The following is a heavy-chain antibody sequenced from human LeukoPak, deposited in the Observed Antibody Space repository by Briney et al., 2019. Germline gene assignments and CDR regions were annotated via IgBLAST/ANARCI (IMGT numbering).Heavy chain of an antibody. D-gene: IGHD6-19*01. CDR2: ISSSSSYI. CDR1: GFTFSSYS. J-gene: IGHJ4*02. V-gene: IGHV3-21*01. Sequence: GGSLRLSCAASGFTFSSYSMNWVRQAPGKGLEWVSSISSSSSYIYYADSVKGRFTISRDNAKNSLYLQMNSLRAEDTAVYYCARAGPQYSYGYSSGFRQPTTVPRKGLFFDYWSQGTLVTVSS. CDR3: ARAGPQYSYGYSSGFRQPTTVPRKGLFFDY.